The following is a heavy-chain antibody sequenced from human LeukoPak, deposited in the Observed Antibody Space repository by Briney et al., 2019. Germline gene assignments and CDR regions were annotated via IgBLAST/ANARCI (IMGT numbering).Heavy chain of an antibody. V-gene: IGHV3-23*01. CDR1: GFAFSTSA. CDR3: AKVLRGVIVYYN. Sequence: GGSLRLSCAASGFAFSTSAMSWVRQAPGKGLEWVSTITGTGDYTEYADSVKRRFTISTDNSKKRLFRQMSSLRVDDTAFYYCAKVLRGVIVYYNWGQGTLVTVSS. CDR2: ITGTGDYT. J-gene: IGHJ4*02. D-gene: IGHD3-10*01.